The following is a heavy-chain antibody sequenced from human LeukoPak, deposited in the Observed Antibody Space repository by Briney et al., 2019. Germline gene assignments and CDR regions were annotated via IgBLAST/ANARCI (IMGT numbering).Heavy chain of an antibody. CDR1: GFTFSTNA. CDR2: ISYDGSAK. Sequence: GGSLRLSCAASGFTFSTNATHWVRQAPGKGLEWVAVISYDGSAKYYADSVKGRFTISRDNPKNTLYLQMNSLRPEDTAVYYCARSPLDGYNYLDYWGQGTLVTVSS. D-gene: IGHD5-24*01. V-gene: IGHV3-30*04. CDR3: ARSPLDGYNYLDY. J-gene: IGHJ4*02.